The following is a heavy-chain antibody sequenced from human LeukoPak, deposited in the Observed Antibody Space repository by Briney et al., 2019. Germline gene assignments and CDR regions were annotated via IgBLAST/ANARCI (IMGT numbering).Heavy chain of an antibody. CDR2: ISAYNGNT. V-gene: IGHV1-18*01. CDR3: ARDLNYYDSSGNYDY. CDR1: GYTFTSYG. D-gene: IGHD3-22*01. J-gene: IGHJ4*02. Sequence: AAVKVSCKAAGYTFTSYGISWVRQAPGQGIEWMGWISAYNGNTNYAQKLQGRVTMTTDTSTSPDYMELRSLRSDDTAVYYCARDLNYYDSSGNYDYWGQGTLVTVSS.